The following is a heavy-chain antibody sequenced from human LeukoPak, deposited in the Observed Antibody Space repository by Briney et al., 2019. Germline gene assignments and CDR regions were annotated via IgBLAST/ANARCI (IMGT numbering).Heavy chain of an antibody. CDR1: GFTFSDYY. D-gene: IGHD3-10*01. CDR2: ISSSGSTI. J-gene: IGHJ5*02. CDR3: ARDLDYYGSGSYYSNWFDP. Sequence: GGSLRLSCAASGFTFSDYYMSWIRQAPGKGLERVSYISSSGSTIYYADSVKGRFTISRDNAKNSLYLQMNSLRAEDTAVYYCARDLDYYGSGSYYSNWFDPWGQGTLVTVSS. V-gene: IGHV3-11*01.